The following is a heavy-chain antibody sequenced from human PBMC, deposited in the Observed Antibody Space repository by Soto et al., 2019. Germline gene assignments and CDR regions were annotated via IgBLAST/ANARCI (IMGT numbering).Heavy chain of an antibody. Sequence: QVQLVQSGAEVKKPGASVKVSCKTSGYTFTGYYIHWIRQAPGQGLEWMGWINPNSGDTNYLQEFQGRVTMTSDTSITTAYVELTRLRSDDTAVYYCARREQWLENFDYWGQGTLVTVSS. V-gene: IGHV1-2*02. D-gene: IGHD6-19*01. J-gene: IGHJ4*02. CDR1: GYTFTGYY. CDR3: ARREQWLENFDY. CDR2: INPNSGDT.